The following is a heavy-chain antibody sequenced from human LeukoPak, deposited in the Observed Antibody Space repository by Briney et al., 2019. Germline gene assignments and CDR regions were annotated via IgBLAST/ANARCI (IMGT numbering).Heavy chain of an antibody. CDR3: ARKTYCSGGRCYGENWFDP. Sequence: PSETLSLTCTVTGGSISGYHWNWIRQSPGKGLEWIANIYYTGIADYNPSLTSRVTTSVDTSQNEISLILSSVTAADTAVYYCARKTYCSGGRCYGENWFDPWGQGTLVTVSS. J-gene: IGHJ5*02. V-gene: IGHV4-59*08. CDR1: GGSISGYH. D-gene: IGHD2-15*01. CDR2: IYYTGIA.